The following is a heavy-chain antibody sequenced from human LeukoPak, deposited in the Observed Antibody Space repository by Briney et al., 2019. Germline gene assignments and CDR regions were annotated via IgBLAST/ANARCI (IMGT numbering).Heavy chain of an antibody. CDR2: LYSDGNT. CDR3: ATNEAVLRFVEWLDYYYMDV. J-gene: IGHJ6*03. V-gene: IGHV3-53*01. D-gene: IGHD3-3*01. CDR1: GFTVTTND. Sequence: PGGSLRLSCAASGFTVTTNDMAWVRQAPGKGLEWVSVLYSDGNTKYADSVQGRFTISRDNSKNTLYLEMNSLSPDDTAVYYCATNEAVLRFVEWLDYYYMDVWGKGTTVTVSS.